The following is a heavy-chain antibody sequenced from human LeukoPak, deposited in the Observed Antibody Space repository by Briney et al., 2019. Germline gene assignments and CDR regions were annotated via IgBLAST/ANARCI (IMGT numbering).Heavy chain of an antibody. CDR2: ISGSGGST. V-gene: IGHV3-23*01. CDR1: GFTFRSYA. Sequence: GGSLRLSCAASGFTFRSYAMSWVRQAPGKGLEWVSAISGSGGSTYYADSVKGRFTISRDNSKNTLYLQMNSLRAEDTAVYYCAKDGFYCSSTSCYKAGFDYWGQGTLVTVSS. D-gene: IGHD2-2*02. CDR3: AKDGFYCSSTSCYKAGFDY. J-gene: IGHJ4*02.